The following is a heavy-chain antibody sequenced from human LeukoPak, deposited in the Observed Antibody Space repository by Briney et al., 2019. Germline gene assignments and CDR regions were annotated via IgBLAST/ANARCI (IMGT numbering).Heavy chain of an antibody. CDR1: GFTVSNNY. V-gene: IGHV3-53*01. CDR3: ARGDDSSANLLDY. Sequence: GGSLRLSCAASGFTVSNNYMTWVRQVPGKGLEWVSLIYSGGSTYYADSVKGRFTISRDNSKNTLYLQMNSLRADDTAVYYCARGDDSSANLLDYWGQGTLVTVSS. J-gene: IGHJ4*02. D-gene: IGHD3-22*01. CDR2: IYSGGST.